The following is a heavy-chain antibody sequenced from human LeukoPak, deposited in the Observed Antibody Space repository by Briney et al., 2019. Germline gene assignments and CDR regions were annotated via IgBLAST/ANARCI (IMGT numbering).Heavy chain of an antibody. V-gene: IGHV3-15*01. CDR2: IKSKNDGETR. J-gene: IGHJ4*02. D-gene: IGHD3-10*01. CDR3: ATHFPAPGESTGY. Sequence: GGSLRLSCAVSGLTFNKAWMSWVRQAPGKGLEWVGRIKSKNDGETRDYAAPVKGRFTFSRDDSRNMLYLQMNSLRTEDTAVYYCATHFPAPGESTGYWGQGTLVTVSS. CDR1: GLTFNKAW.